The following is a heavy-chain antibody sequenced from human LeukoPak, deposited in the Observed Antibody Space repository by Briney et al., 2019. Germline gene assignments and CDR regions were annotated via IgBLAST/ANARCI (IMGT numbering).Heavy chain of an antibody. J-gene: IGHJ5*02. V-gene: IGHV4-59*01. CDR1: GGSISSYY. Sequence: SETLSLTCTVSGGSISSYYWSWIRQPPGKGLEWIGYIYYSGSTNYNPSLKSRITISVDTSKNQFSLKLSSVTAADTAVYYCARDVRFGESDTYNWFDPWGQGTLVTVSS. CDR2: IYYSGST. D-gene: IGHD3-10*01. CDR3: ARDVRFGESDTYNWFDP.